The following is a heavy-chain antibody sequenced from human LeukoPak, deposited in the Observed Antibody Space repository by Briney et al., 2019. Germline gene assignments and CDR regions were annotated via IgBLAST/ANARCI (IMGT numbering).Heavy chain of an antibody. D-gene: IGHD2-15*01. CDR1: GFTFSSYS. Sequence: GGSLRLSCAASGFTFSSYSMNWLRQAPGKGLDWVSSISSSSSYIYYADSVKGRFTISRDNAKNSLYLQMNSLRAEDTAVYYCARDNSVVVADASLRYWGQGTLVTVSS. CDR3: ARDNSVVVADASLRY. J-gene: IGHJ4*02. CDR2: ISSSSSYI. V-gene: IGHV3-21*01.